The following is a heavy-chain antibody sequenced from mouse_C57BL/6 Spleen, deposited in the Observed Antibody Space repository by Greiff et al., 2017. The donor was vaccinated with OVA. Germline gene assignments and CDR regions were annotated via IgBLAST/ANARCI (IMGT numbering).Heavy chain of an antibody. V-gene: IGHV5-4*01. CDR1: GFTFSSYA. Sequence: EVQLVESGGGLVKPGGSLKLSCAASGFTFSSYAMSWVRQTPEKRLEWVATISDGGSYTYYPDNVKGRFTISRDNAKNNLYLQMSHLKSEDTAMYYCARDRGSRAYYYAMDYWGQGTSVTVSS. CDR2: ISDGGSYT. D-gene: IGHD3-3*01. CDR3: ARDRGSRAYYYAMDY. J-gene: IGHJ4*01.